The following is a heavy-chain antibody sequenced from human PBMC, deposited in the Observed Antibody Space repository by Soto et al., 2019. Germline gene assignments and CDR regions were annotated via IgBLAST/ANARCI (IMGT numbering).Heavy chain of an antibody. CDR3: ARWGCSGSNCNLNQRSFDL. V-gene: IGHV3-33*01. CDR1: GFIFNEYG. D-gene: IGHD2-15*01. CDR2: IWYDGSNK. Sequence: QVQLVESGGGVVQPGRSLRLSCAASGFIFNEYGMHWVRQAPGKGLEWVAVIWYDGSNKYYADSVKGRFTFSRDNSKNTMSLQMNSLRVEGTAIYYCARWGCSGSNCNLNQRSFDLWGQGTLVTVSS. J-gene: IGHJ4*02.